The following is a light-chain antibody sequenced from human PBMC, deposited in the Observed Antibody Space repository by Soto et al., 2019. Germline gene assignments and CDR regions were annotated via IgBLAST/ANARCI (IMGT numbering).Light chain of an antibody. Sequence: EIVMTQSLATLSVSPGERATLSCRASQSVSSTLAWYQQKPGQAPRLLIYGASTRATGIPARFSGSGSGTEFTLTISSLQSEDFAVYYCQQYNNWPPVTFGQGTRLEIK. CDR3: QQYNNWPPVT. J-gene: IGKJ5*01. CDR1: QSVSST. V-gene: IGKV3-15*01. CDR2: GAS.